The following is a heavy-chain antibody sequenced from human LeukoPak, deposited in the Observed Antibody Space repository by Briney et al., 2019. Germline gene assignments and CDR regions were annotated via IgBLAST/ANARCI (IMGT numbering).Heavy chain of an antibody. Sequence: GASVKVSCKASGGTFSSYAISWVRQAPGQGLEWMGGITPIFGTANYAQKFQGRVTITADESTSTAYMGLSSLRSEDTAVYYCARDHCGGGCYPRLDYYGMDVWGQGTTVTVSS. J-gene: IGHJ6*02. D-gene: IGHD2-21*02. CDR2: ITPIFGTA. CDR1: GGTFSSYA. CDR3: ARDHCGGGCYPRLDYYGMDV. V-gene: IGHV1-69*13.